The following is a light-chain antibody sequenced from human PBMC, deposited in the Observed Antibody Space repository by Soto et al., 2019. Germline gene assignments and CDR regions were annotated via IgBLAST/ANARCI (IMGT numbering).Light chain of an antibody. V-gene: IGKV1-5*01. CDR1: QSISNW. CDR3: QQYNRYS. Sequence: IHITQFPSTPPGPLGDRVTITCRASQSISNWLAWYQQKPGTATELLIYHASTLESGVPSRFSGSGSGTEFTLTISRMQPDDFASYYCQQYNRYSFGQGTQLEIK. J-gene: IGKJ1*01. CDR2: HAS.